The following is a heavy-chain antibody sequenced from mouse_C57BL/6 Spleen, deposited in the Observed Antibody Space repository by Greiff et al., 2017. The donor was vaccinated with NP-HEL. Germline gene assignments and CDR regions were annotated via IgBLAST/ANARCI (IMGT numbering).Heavy chain of an antibody. CDR3: ARRYYGSRYYAMDY. J-gene: IGHJ4*01. CDR1: GFTFSDYG. Sequence: EVKLVESGGGLVKPGGSLKLSCAASGFTFSDYGMHWVRQAPEKGLEWVAYISSGSSTIYYADTVKGRFTISRDNAKNTLFLQMTSLRSEDTAMYYCARRYYGSRYYAMDYWGQGTSVTVSS. CDR2: ISSGSSTI. V-gene: IGHV5-17*01. D-gene: IGHD1-1*01.